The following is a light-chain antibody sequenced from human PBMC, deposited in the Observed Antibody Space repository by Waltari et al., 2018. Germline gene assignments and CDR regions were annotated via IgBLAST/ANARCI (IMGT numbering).Light chain of an antibody. CDR3: QQRSNWPIT. Sequence: IVMTQSPATMSLSPGHRPTLSCRASQSVSSYLAWYQQKPGQAPRLLIYDASNRATGIPARFSGSGSGTDFTLTISSLEPEDFAVYYCQQRSNWPITFGQGTRLEIK. J-gene: IGKJ5*01. CDR2: DAS. CDR1: QSVSSY. V-gene: IGKV3-11*01.